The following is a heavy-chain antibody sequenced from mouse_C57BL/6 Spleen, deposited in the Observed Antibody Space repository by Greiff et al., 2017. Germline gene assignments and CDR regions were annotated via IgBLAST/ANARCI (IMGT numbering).Heavy chain of an antibody. J-gene: IGHJ2*01. Sequence: EVHLVESEGGLVQPGRSMKLSCTASGFTFSDYYMAWVRQVPEKGLEWVANINYDGSSTYYLDSLKSRFIISRENAKNILYLQMSSLKSEDTATYYCARDQGYFDYWGQGTTLTVSS. CDR2: INYDGSST. CDR3: ARDQGYFDY. V-gene: IGHV5-16*01. CDR1: GFTFSDYY. D-gene: IGHD3-2*02.